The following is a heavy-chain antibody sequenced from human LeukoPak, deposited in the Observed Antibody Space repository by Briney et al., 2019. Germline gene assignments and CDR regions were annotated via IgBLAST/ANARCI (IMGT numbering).Heavy chain of an antibody. CDR1: GFTFSSYE. J-gene: IGHJ6*04. V-gene: IGHV3-48*03. CDR3: AELGITMIGGV. Sequence: GGSLRLSCEASGFTFSSYEMNWVRQAPGKGLEWVSYISSSGRTTYYADSVKGRFTLSRDNAKNSLYLQMNSLRAEDTAVYYCAELGITMIGGVWGKGTTVTISS. CDR2: ISSSGRTT. D-gene: IGHD3-10*02.